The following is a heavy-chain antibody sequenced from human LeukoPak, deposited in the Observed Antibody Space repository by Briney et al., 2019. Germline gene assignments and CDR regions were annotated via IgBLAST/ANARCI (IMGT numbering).Heavy chain of an antibody. V-gene: IGHV3-23*01. CDR2: ISGSGDNT. J-gene: IGHJ4*02. Sequence: GGSLGLSCAASGFTFSSYATSWVRQAPGKGLEWVSGISGSGDNTYYADSVKGRFTISRDNSKNTMYVQVNSLGTEDTAAYYCAKGSYYDSSGSFYFDYWGQGTLVTVSS. CDR3: AKGSYYDSSGSFYFDY. D-gene: IGHD3-22*01. CDR1: GFTFSSYA.